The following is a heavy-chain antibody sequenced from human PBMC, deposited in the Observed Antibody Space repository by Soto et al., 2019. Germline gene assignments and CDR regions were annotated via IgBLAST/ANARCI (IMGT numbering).Heavy chain of an antibody. Sequence: SETLSLTWTVSGGSISSSSYYWGWIRQPPGKGLEWIGSIYYSGSTYYNPSLKSRVTISVDTSKNQFSLKLSSVTAADTAVYYCARREDYYGSGSYSDYWGQGTLVTVSS. CDR1: GGSISSSSYY. J-gene: IGHJ4*02. D-gene: IGHD3-10*01. CDR2: IYYSGST. CDR3: ARREDYYGSGSYSDY. V-gene: IGHV4-39*01.